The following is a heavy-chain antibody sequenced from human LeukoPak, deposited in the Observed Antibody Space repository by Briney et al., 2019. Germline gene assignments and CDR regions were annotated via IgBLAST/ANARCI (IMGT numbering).Heavy chain of an antibody. CDR2: IRYDGSNK. D-gene: IGHD6-13*01. Sequence: GGSLRLSCAASGFTFSSYGMHWVRQAPGKGLEWVAFIRYDGSNKYYADSVKGRFTISRDNSKNTLYLQMNSLRAEDTAVYYCARRAAAGENWFDPWGQGTLVTVSS. CDR1: GFTFSSYG. CDR3: ARRAAAGENWFDP. V-gene: IGHV3-30*02. J-gene: IGHJ5*02.